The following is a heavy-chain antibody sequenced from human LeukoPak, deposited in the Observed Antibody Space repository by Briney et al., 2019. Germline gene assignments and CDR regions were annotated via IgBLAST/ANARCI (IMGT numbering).Heavy chain of an antibody. D-gene: IGHD3-22*01. CDR2: IYYSGST. V-gene: IGHV4-39*01. CDR3: AAPYYYDSSGYGDELRVTNGSPSDY. J-gene: IGHJ4*02. CDR1: GGSISSSSYY. Sequence: SETLSPTCTVSGGSISSSSYYWGWIRQPPGKGLEWIGSIYYSGSTYYNPSLKSRVTISVDTSKNQFSLKLSSVTAADTAVYYCAAPYYYDSSGYGDELRVTNGSPSDYWGQGTLVTVSS.